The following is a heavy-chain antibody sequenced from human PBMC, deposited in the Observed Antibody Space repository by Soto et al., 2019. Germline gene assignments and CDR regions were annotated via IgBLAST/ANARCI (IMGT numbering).Heavy chain of an antibody. CDR3: ARDTGYGDYVLVSAFDI. D-gene: IGHD4-17*01. CDR1: GFTFSSYS. V-gene: IGHV3-48*01. Sequence: HPGGSLRLSCAASGFTFSSYSMNWVRQAPGKGLEWVSYISSSSSTIYYADSVKGRFTISRDNAKNSLYLQMNSLRAEDTAVYYCARDTGYGDYVLVSAFDIWGQGTMVTVSS. J-gene: IGHJ3*02. CDR2: ISSSSSTI.